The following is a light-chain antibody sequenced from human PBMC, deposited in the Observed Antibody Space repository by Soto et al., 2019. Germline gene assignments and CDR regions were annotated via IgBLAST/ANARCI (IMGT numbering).Light chain of an antibody. CDR2: EVT. J-gene: IGLJ1*01. V-gene: IGLV2-14*02. Sequence: QSALTQPASVSGSPGQSITISCTGTRSDVGSYNSIAWYQQHPGKAPRVVIFEVTKRPSGISDRFSASKSGDTASLTISGLQAGDEADYYCCSYSTSNTHNYVFGTGTKLTVL. CDR1: RSDVGSYNS. CDR3: CSYSTSNTHNYV.